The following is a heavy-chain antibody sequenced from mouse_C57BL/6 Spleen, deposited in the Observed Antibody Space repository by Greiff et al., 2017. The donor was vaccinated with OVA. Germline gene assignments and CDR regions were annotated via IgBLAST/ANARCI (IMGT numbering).Heavy chain of an antibody. J-gene: IGHJ2*01. CDR1: GFSLTSYA. Sequence: VKLQESGPGLVAPSQSLSITCTVSGFSLTSYAISWVRQPPGKGLEWLGVIWTGGGTNYNSALKSRLSISKDNSKSQVFLKMNSLQTDDTARYYCARNSPYYYGSSPFDYWGQGTTLTVSS. CDR2: IWTGGGT. D-gene: IGHD1-1*01. CDR3: ARNSPYYYGSSPFDY. V-gene: IGHV2-9-1*01.